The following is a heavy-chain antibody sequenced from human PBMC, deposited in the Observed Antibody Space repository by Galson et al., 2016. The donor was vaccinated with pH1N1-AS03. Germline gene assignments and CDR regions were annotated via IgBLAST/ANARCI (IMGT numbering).Heavy chain of an antibody. D-gene: IGHD4/OR15-4a*01. V-gene: IGHV3-64*01. CDR2: ISGSGFST. CDR1: GFIFTHYS. J-gene: IGHJ4*02. Sequence: SLRLSCAASGFIFTHYSMHWVRQAPGKGLEYVSAISGSGFSTYYANSVKDRFTVSRDNSKNTLYLQMGSLRVEDMAVYYCARGPVSYANYWFPPPDYWGQGTLVTVSS. CDR3: ARGPVSYANYWFPPPDY.